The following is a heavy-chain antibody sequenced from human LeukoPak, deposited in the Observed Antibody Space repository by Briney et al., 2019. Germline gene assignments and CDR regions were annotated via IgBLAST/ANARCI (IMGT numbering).Heavy chain of an antibody. CDR1: GFTFRSYS. J-gene: IGHJ4*02. D-gene: IGHD3-22*01. CDR3: ARGVGFRGYDEYFDY. Sequence: KTGGSLRLSCAASGFTFRSYSMNWVRRAPGKGLEWVSSISSSSSYIYYADSVKGRFTISRDNAKNSLYLQMNSLRAEDTAVYYCARGVGFRGYDEYFDYWGQGTLVTVSS. CDR2: ISSSSSYI. V-gene: IGHV3-21*01.